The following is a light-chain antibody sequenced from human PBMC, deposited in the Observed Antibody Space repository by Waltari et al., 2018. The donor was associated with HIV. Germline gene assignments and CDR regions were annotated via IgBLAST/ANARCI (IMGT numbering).Light chain of an antibody. Sequence: QSALTQPASVSGSPGQSITISCTGTSSDVGSYNLVSWYQPHPGKSPKLLIYEVSTRPSGVSIRFSCSKFGNTSSLTFSGLQAEDVAYYYCCSYAGSITYFFVIWTKFIVL. CDR1: SSDVGSYNL. CDR3: CSYAGSITYF. J-gene: IGLJ1*01. V-gene: IGLV2-23*02. CDR2: EVS.